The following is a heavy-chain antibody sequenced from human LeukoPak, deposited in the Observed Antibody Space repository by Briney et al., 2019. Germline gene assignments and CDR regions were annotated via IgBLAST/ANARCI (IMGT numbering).Heavy chain of an antibody. CDR1: GGSISGDH. CDR3: ARHDPLITMIVGERAFDM. CDR2: IYYSGNT. D-gene: IGHD3-22*01. Sequence: SETLSLTCTVSGGSISGDHWNWIRQPPGKGLEWIGNIYYSGNTNYNPSLKSRVTISVDTSKNQFSLRLSSVTAADTAVYFCARHDPLITMIVGERAFDMWGQGTMVTVPS. V-gene: IGHV4-59*08. J-gene: IGHJ3*02.